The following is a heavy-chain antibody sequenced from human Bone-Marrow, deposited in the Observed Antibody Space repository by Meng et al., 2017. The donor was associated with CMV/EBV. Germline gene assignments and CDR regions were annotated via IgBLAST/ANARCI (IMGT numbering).Heavy chain of an antibody. D-gene: IGHD1-20*01. CDR2: ISSSGSTI. CDR1: GFTFRSYE. J-gene: IGHJ2*01. V-gene: IGHV3-48*03. CDR3: ARDYYNWNNVRYFDL. Sequence: GESLKISCAASGFTFRSYEMNWVRQAPGKGLEWVSYISSSGSTIYYADSVKGRFTISRDNAKNSLYLQMNSLRAEDTAVYYCARDYYNWNNVRYFDLWGRGTLVTVSS.